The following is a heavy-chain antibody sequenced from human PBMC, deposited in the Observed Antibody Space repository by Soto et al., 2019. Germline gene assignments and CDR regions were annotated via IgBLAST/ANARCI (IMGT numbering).Heavy chain of an antibody. J-gene: IGHJ4*02. CDR3: AKDSTMIVVVATVDY. CDR2: ISYDGSNK. Sequence: GGSLRLSCAASGFTFSSYGMHWVRQAPGKGLEWVAVISYDGSNKYYADSVKGRFTISRDNSKNTLYLQMNSLRAEDTAVYYCAKDSTMIVVVATVDYWGQGTLVTVSS. CDR1: GFTFSSYG. V-gene: IGHV3-30*18. D-gene: IGHD3-22*01.